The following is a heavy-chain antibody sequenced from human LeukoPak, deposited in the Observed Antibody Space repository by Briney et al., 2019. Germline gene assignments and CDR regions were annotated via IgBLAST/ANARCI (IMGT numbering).Heavy chain of an antibody. D-gene: IGHD6-6*01. Sequence: TLSLTCTVSGGSISSCDYYWIWIPQRPGKDLEAIGYNHHSGSNYYYNPSLKSRVTMSVDTPKNQFSLKLSSVGAADTAVYYCVRDRSRSNPFFGSWGQGTLVTVSS. CDR2: NHHSGSNY. V-gene: IGHV4-30-4*01. J-gene: IGHJ4*02. CDR1: GGSISSCDYY. CDR3: VRDRSRSNPFFGS.